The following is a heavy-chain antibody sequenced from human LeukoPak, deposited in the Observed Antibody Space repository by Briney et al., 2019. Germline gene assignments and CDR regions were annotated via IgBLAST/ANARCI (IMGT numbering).Heavy chain of an antibody. CDR2: IKSKTDDGTA. D-gene: IGHD1-26*01. J-gene: IGHJ4*02. V-gene: IGHV3-15*01. CDR3: TTYNVNYYFSDY. Sequence: GGSLRLSCAASGFTFSNAWMSWVRQAPGKGLEWVGRIKSKTDDGTADYAAPVKGRFTISRDDSKDTLYLQMNSLKTEDTAVYYCTTYNVNYYFSDYWGQGTLVTVSS. CDR1: GFTFSNAW.